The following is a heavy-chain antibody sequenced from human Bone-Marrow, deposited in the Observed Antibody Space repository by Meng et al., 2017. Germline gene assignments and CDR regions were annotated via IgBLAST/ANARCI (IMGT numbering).Heavy chain of an antibody. D-gene: IGHD6-13*01. CDR2: INPKSGDT. CDR1: GYTFPDYW. CDR3: ARDEDISAAGKLFGDY. J-gene: IGHJ4*02. Sequence: VRLVPPWGEGKKPGASVKFSCKASGYTFPDYWLHWVRRAPGQGLEWMGRINPKSGDTHYAQRFQGRVTMTGDTSISTAYMELSGLRSDDTAMYYCARDEDISAAGKLFGDYWGQGTLVTVAS. V-gene: IGHV1-2*06.